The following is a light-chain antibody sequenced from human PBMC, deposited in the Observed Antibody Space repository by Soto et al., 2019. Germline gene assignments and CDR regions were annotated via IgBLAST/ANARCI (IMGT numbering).Light chain of an antibody. J-gene: IGKJ4*01. Sequence: EIVLTQSPGTLPLSPGERATLSCRASQSVSSSYLAWYQQKPGQAPRLLIYGASSRATGIPDRFSGSGSGTDFTLTISRLEPEDCAVYYCQQYGSSPLTFGGGTKVEIK. V-gene: IGKV3-20*01. CDR3: QQYGSSPLT. CDR2: GAS. CDR1: QSVSSSY.